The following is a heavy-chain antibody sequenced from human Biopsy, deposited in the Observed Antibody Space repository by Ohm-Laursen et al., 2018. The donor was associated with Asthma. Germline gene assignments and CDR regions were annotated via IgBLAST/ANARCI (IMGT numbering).Heavy chain of an antibody. J-gene: IGHJ4*02. V-gene: IGHV3-9*01. CDR1: GFTFDDYA. CDR3: AKGEWELLEANFDY. Sequence: SLRLSCAASGFTFDDYAMHWVRQAPGKGLEWVSGISWNSGSIGYADSVKGRFTISRDNAKNSLYLQMNSLRAEDKALYYCAKGEWELLEANFDYWGQGTLVTVSS. D-gene: IGHD1-26*01. CDR2: ISWNSGSI.